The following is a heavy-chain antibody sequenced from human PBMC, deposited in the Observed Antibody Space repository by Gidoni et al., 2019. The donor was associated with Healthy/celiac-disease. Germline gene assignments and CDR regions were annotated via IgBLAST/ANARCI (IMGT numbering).Heavy chain of an antibody. CDR1: GGSISSSSYY. D-gene: IGHD3-22*01. CDR3: ARLGNYYGNYFDY. CDR2: IYYSGST. V-gene: IGHV4-39*01. J-gene: IGHJ4*02. Sequence: QLQLQESGPGLVKPSETLSLTCTVSGGSISSSSYYWCWIRQPPGQGLGWIGSIYYSGSTYYNPSLKSRVTISVYTSKNQFSLKLSSVTAADTAVYYCARLGNYYGNYFDYWGQGTLVTVSS.